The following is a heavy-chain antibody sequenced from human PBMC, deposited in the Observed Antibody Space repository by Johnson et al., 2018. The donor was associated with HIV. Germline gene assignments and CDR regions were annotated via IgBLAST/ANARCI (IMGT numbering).Heavy chain of an antibody. J-gene: IGHJ3*02. Sequence: VQLVESGGGVVQPGRSLRLSCAASGFTFSSYGVHWVRQAPGKGLEWVSAISGSGGSTYYADSAKGRFTISRDNSKNTLYLQMNSLRAEDTAVYYCAKERGYSYGRGAFDIWGQGTMVTVSS. CDR1: GFTFSSYG. D-gene: IGHD5-18*01. V-gene: IGHV3-23*04. CDR3: AKERGYSYGRGAFDI. CDR2: ISGSGGST.